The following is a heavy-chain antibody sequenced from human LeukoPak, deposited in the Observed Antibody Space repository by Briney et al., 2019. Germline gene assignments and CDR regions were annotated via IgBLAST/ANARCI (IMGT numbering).Heavy chain of an antibody. V-gene: IGHV1-69*13. CDR3: ARDGYCSGGSCYRYGMDV. CDR2: IIPIYGTA. D-gene: IGHD2-15*01. Sequence: SVTVSCKASGGTFSSYAISWVRQAPGQGLEWMGGIIPIYGTANYAQKFQGRVTITAGESTSTAYMELSSLRSEDTAVYYCARDGYCSGGSCYRYGMDVWGQGTTVTVSS. J-gene: IGHJ6*02. CDR1: GGTFSSYA.